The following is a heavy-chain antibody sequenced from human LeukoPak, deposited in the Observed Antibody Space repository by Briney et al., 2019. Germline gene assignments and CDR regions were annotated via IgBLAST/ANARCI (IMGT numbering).Heavy chain of an antibody. V-gene: IGHV3-23*01. CDR2: ISGSGLSI. J-gene: IGHJ4*02. D-gene: IGHD3-3*01. CDR3: AFYPVLRFLGRSPHHDY. CDR1: GFSFTSYG. Sequence: PGGSLRLSCAASGFSFTSYGMSWVRQAPGKGLEWVSAISGSGLSIYYADSVKGRFTISRDNSKNTLYLQMNSLRAEDTAVYYCAFYPVLRFLGRSPHHDYWGQGTLVTVSS.